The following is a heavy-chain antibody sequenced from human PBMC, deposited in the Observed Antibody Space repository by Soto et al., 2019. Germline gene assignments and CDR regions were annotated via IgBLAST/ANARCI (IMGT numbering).Heavy chain of an antibody. D-gene: IGHD3-22*01. Sequence: SETLSLTCTVSGGSISSYYWSWIRQPAGKGLEWIGRIYTSGSTNYNPSLKSRVTMSVDTSKNQFSLKLSSVTAADTAVYYCASLSGYYYDSSGDAFDIWGQVTMVTV. J-gene: IGHJ3*02. V-gene: IGHV4-4*07. CDR1: GGSISSYY. CDR3: ASLSGYYYDSSGDAFDI. CDR2: IYTSGST.